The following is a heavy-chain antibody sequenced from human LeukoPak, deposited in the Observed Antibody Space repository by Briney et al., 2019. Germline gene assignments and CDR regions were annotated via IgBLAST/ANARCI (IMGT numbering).Heavy chain of an antibody. CDR3: ARDNWNYGSSMDV. J-gene: IGHJ6*02. V-gene: IGHV4-31*03. D-gene: IGHD1-7*01. CDR1: GGSISSGGYY. CDR2: IYYSGST. Sequence: SQTLSLTCTVSGGSISSGGYYWSWIRQHPGKGLEWIGYIYYSGSTYYNPSLKSRVAISVDTSKNQFSLKLSSVTAADTAVYYCARDNWNYGSSMDVWGQGTTVTVSS.